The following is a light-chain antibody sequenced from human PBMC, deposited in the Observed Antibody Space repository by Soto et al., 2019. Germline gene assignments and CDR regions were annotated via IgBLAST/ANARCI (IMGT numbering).Light chain of an antibody. CDR3: SSYTSGSTLV. V-gene: IGLV2-14*01. CDR1: NNDVGGYRY. Sequence: QSALTQPASVSGSLGQSITISCTGTNNDVGGYRYVSWYRQHPGKVPELMIYEVSSRPSGVSNRFSGSKFGNTASLTISELQAEDEADYYCSSYTSGSTLVFGGGTKLTVL. CDR2: EVS. J-gene: IGLJ2*01.